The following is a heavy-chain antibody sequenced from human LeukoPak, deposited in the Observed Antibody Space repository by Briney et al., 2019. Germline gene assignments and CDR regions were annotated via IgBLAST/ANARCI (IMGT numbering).Heavy chain of an antibody. CDR2: INAGSANT. D-gene: IGHD3-10*01. V-gene: IGHV1-3*01. CDR3: AREGASGVRGVERGKMEWFDS. J-gene: IGHJ5*01. Sequence: ASVKVSCKASGNSFSNYAMHWLRQAPGRRLEWLGYINAGSANTKYSRKFQGRIAISRDTSASTVYMEFSSLRPEDTAVYYCAREGASGVRGVERGKMEWFDSWGQGTLVTVAS. CDR1: GNSFSNYA.